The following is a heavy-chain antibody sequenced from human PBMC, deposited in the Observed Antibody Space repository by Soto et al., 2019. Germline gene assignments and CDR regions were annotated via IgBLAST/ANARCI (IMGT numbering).Heavy chain of an antibody. D-gene: IGHD5-12*01. CDR1: GFTFSNAW. Sequence: EVQLVESGGGLVKPGGSLRLSCAASGFTFSNAWMNWVRQAPGKGLEWVGRIKSKTDGGTTDYAAPVKGRFTISRDDSKNTPYPQMNSLKTENTAVYYCTTDPWIGAFDIWGQGTMVTVSS. J-gene: IGHJ3*02. V-gene: IGHV3-15*07. CDR3: TTDPWIGAFDI. CDR2: IKSKTDGGTT.